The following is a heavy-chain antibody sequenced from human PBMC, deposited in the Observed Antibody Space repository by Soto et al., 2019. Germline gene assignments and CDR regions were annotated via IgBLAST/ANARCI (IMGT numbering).Heavy chain of an antibody. Sequence: QVQLVESGGGVVQPGRSLRLSCTASGFTFRNYGMHWVGQAPGKGLEWVAVISFDGNNEYYSGSVKGRFTIYRDNFKDTMYLQMNSLRAEDTAFYYCAKDLLKTSVTSPGPWGQGTVVTVSS. CDR3: AKDLLKTSVTSPGP. CDR1: GFTFRNYG. J-gene: IGHJ5*01. D-gene: IGHD4-17*01. V-gene: IGHV3-30*18. CDR2: ISFDGNNE.